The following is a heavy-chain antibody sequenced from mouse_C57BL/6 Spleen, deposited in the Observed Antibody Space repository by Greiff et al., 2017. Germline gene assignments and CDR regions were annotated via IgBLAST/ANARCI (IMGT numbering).Heavy chain of an antibody. J-gene: IGHJ1*03. Sequence: QVKLQQPGAELVKPGASVKLSCKASGYTFTSYWMHWVKQRPGRGLEWIGRIDPNSGGTKYNEKFKSKATLTVDKPSSTAYMQLSSLTSEDSAVYYCARSGDDGYYVEYFDVWGTGTTVTVSS. V-gene: IGHV1-72*01. CDR3: ARSGDDGYYVEYFDV. D-gene: IGHD2-3*01. CDR2: IDPNSGGT. CDR1: GYTFTSYW.